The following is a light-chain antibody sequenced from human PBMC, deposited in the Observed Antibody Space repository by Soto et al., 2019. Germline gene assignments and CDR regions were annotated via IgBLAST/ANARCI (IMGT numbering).Light chain of an antibody. Sequence: IQMTQSPSTLSASVGDRVTITCRASQGISSYLAWYQQKPGKAPKLLIYAASTLQSGVPSRFSGSGSGTDFTLTISSLQPEEFATYYCQQLNSYSITFGQGTRLEIK. CDR2: AAS. J-gene: IGKJ5*01. CDR3: QQLNSYSIT. V-gene: IGKV1-9*01. CDR1: QGISSY.